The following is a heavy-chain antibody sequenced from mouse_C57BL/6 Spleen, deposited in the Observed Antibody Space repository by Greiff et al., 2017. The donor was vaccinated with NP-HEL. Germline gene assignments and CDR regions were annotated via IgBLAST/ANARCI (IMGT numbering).Heavy chain of an antibody. Sequence: DVHLVESGGGLVQPKGSLKLSCAASGFSFNTYAMNWVRQAPGKGLEWVARIRSKSNNYATYYADSVKDRFTISRDDSESMLYLQMNNLKTEDTAMYYCVGELYYAMDYWGQGTSVTVSS. CDR1: GFSFNTYA. J-gene: IGHJ4*01. CDR3: VGELYYAMDY. V-gene: IGHV10-1*01. CDR2: IRSKSNNYAT.